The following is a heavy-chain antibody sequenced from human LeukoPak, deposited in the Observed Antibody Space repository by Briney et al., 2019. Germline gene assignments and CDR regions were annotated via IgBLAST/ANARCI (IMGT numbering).Heavy chain of an antibody. CDR1: GLTFSTSG. D-gene: IGHD1-14*01. CDR3: ATETNGRHYDY. V-gene: IGHV3-21*06. CDR2: IGPTGFDR. Sequence: GGSLRLSXTTSGLTFSTSGFNWVRQAPGKGLEWVASIGPTGFDRYHADSIKGRFTISRDNANNLPYLQMDSLRAEDTAVYYCATETNGRHYDYWGQGTLLTVSS. J-gene: IGHJ4*02.